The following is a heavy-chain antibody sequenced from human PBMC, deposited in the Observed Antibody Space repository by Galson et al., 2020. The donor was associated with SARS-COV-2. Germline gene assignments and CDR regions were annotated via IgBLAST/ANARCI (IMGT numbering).Heavy chain of an antibody. V-gene: IGHV3-33*01. J-gene: IGHJ4*02. D-gene: IGHD3-9*01. Sequence: GGSLRLSCAAPGSTFSRSGMPWFPQAPGKGLEWVAVIYYDGSNKYYADSGKGRFPISRANSKTTLYLQMNSLRAEYTVVYYCARDRYYDILSGGYAGFDYWGQGTVFTVSS. CDR3: ARDRYYDILSGGYAGFDY. CDR1: GSTFSRSG. CDR2: IYYDGSNK.